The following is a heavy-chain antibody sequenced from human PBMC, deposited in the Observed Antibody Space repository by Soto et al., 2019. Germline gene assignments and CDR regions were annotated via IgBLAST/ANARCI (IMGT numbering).Heavy chain of an antibody. CDR2: IKSKTDGGTT. D-gene: IGHD3-22*01. CDR1: GFTFSNAW. V-gene: IGHV3-15*01. CDR3: TTDLGYELDPPFDY. Sequence: GGSLRLSCAASGFTFSNAWMGWVRQAPGKGLEWVGRIKSKTDGGTTDYAAPVKGRFTISRDDSKNTLYLQMNSLKTEDTAVYYCTTDLGYELDPPFDYWGQGTLVTVSS. J-gene: IGHJ4*02.